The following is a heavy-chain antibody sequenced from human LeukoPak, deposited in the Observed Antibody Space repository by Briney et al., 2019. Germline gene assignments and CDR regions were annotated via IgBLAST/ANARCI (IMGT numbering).Heavy chain of an antibody. D-gene: IGHD1-20*01. V-gene: IGHV3-48*04. J-gene: IGHJ4*02. Sequence: GGSLRLSCAASGFTFSNYAMNWVRQAPGKGLEWVSHIYSSRDTIYYADSVKGRFTISRDNAKNSLFLQMNSLRAEDTAVYYCARGITGTTRPFDYWGQGTLVTIPS. CDR1: GFTFSNYA. CDR3: ARGITGTTRPFDY. CDR2: IYSSRDTI.